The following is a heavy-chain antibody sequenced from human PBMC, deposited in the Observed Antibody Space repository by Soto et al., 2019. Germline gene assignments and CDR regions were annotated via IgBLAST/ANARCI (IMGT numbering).Heavy chain of an antibody. V-gene: IGHV6-1*01. D-gene: IGHD6-19*01. CDR2: TYYRSNWRH. CDR3: AREGYSSGGDWFDP. Sequence: QTLSLTCAISGDSVSSNTAAWNWIRSSPSRGLEWLGRTYYRSNWRHDYAVSVKSRITVNPDTSKNHFSLQLNSVTPDDTAVYYCAREGYSSGGDWFDPWGQGTLVTVSS. CDR1: GDSVSSNTAA. J-gene: IGHJ5*02.